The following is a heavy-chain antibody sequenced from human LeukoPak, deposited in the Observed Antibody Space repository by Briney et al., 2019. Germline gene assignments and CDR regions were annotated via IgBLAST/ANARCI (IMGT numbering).Heavy chain of an antibody. CDR3: ARARDYCSGGSCYSGSFYYYYMDV. Sequence: SETLSLTCTVSGGSISSYYWSWIRQPPGKGLEWIGYIYYSGSTNYNPSLKSRVTISVDMSKNQFSLKLSSVTAADTAVYYCARARDYCSGGSCYSGSFYYYYMDVWGKGTTVTVSS. D-gene: IGHD2-15*01. CDR2: IYYSGST. J-gene: IGHJ6*03. V-gene: IGHV4-59*01. CDR1: GGSISSYY.